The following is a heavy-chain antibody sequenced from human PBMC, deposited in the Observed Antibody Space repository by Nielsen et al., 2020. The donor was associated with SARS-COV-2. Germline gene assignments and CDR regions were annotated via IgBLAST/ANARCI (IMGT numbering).Heavy chain of an antibody. J-gene: IGHJ4*02. V-gene: IGHV3-53*05. CDR3: ARGRDSSGFYKYYFDY. CDR2: IYSGGST. Sequence: WIRQPPGKGLEWVSVIYSGGSTYYADSVKGRFTISRDNSKNTLYLQMNSLRSEDTAVYYCARGRDSSGFYKYYFDYWGQGTLVTVSS. D-gene: IGHD3-22*01.